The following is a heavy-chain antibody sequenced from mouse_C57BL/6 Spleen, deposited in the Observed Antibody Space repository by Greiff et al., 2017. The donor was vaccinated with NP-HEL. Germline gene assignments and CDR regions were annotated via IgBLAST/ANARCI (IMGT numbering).Heavy chain of an antibody. D-gene: IGHD3-1*01. Sequence: VKLVESGAELVRPGASVTLSCKASGYTFTDYEMHWVKQTPVHGLEWIGAIDPETGGTAYNQKFKGKAILTADKSSSTAYMELRSLTSEDSAVYYCTRSGYRNAMDYWGQGTSVTVSS. CDR1: GYTFTDYE. J-gene: IGHJ4*01. V-gene: IGHV1-15*01. CDR3: TRSGYRNAMDY. CDR2: IDPETGGT.